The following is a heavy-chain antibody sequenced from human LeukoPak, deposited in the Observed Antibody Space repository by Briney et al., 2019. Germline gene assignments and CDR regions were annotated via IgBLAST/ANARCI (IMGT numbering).Heavy chain of an antibody. CDR1: GGSFSGYY. J-gene: IGHJ5*02. CDR3: ARNPSGYYYDSSGYLPLNWFDP. D-gene: IGHD3-22*01. Sequence: SETLPLTCAVYGGSFSGYYWSWIRQPPGKGLEWIGEINHSGSTYYNPSLKSRVTISVDTSKNQFSLKLSSVTAADTAVYYCARNPSGYYYDSSGYLPLNWFDPWGQGTLVTVSS. CDR2: INHSGST. V-gene: IGHV4-34*01.